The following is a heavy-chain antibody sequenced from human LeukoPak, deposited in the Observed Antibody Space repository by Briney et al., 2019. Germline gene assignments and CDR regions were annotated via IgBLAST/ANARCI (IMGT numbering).Heavy chain of an antibody. CDR2: INHSGST. J-gene: IGHJ5*02. D-gene: IGHD3-22*01. V-gene: IGHV4-34*01. Sequence: PGGSLRLSCAASGFTFSSYAMSWIRQPPGKGLEWIGEINHSGSTNYNPSLKSRVTISVDTSKNQFSLKLSSVTAADTAVYYCARGGRSYYDSSGYYYFDPWGQGTLVTVSS. CDR1: GFTFSSYA. CDR3: ARGGRSYYDSSGYYYFDP.